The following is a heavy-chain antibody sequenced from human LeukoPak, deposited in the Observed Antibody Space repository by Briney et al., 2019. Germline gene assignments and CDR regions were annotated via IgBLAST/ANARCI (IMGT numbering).Heavy chain of an antibody. V-gene: IGHV3-21*04. CDR1: GFTFSSYS. CDR2: IGSSSSYI. Sequence: GGSLRLSCAASGFTFSSYSMNWVRQAPGKGLEWVSSIGSSSSYIYYADSVKGRFTISRDNSKNTLYLQMNSLRAEDTAVYYCASLDILTGYQFDYWGQGTLATVSS. CDR3: ASLDILTGYQFDY. D-gene: IGHD3-9*01. J-gene: IGHJ4*02.